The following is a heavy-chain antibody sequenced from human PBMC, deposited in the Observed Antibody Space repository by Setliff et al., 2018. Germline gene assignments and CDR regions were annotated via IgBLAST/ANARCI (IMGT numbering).Heavy chain of an antibody. CDR1: GYTFSSYA. Sequence: LRLSCVASGYTFSSYAIHWVRQAPGKGLEWVAVIWYDGSNKYYADSVKGRFTISRDNSKNTLYLQMNSLRAEDTAVYYCAKDLLRGVVVPAAKETGGLHLYYYYYGMDVWGQGTTVTVSS. V-gene: IGHV3-33*06. J-gene: IGHJ6*02. CDR3: AKDLLRGVVVPAAKETGGLHLYYYYYGMDV. D-gene: IGHD2-2*01. CDR2: IWYDGSNK.